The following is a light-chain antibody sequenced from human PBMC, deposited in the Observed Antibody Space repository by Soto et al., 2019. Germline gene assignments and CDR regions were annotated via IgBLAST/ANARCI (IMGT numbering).Light chain of an antibody. V-gene: IGKV3-15*01. CDR1: QSVRTS. J-gene: IGKJ1*01. CDR3: QKYNQWPWT. CDR2: GAS. Sequence: ILMTQLPSTLSVSPGEIATLSCRASQSVRTSLAWYQQKPGQAPRLLIYGASTRATGIPARFSGSGSGTEFTLTISSLQSEDFGIYYCQKYNQWPWTFGPGTKVDIK.